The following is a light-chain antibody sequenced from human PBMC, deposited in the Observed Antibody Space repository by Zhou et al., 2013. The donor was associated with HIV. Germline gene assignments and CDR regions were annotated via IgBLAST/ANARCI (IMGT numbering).Light chain of an antibody. CDR3: MQALQTPT. Sequence: DIVMTQSPLSLPVTPGEPASISCRSSQSLLHTSGFNSLDWYLQKPGQSPQLLIYLGSNRASGVPDRFSGSGSGTDFTLKISRVEAEDVGVYYCMQALQTPTFGQGTKLEIK. J-gene: IGKJ2*01. CDR1: QSLLHTSGFNS. V-gene: IGKV2-28*01. CDR2: LGS.